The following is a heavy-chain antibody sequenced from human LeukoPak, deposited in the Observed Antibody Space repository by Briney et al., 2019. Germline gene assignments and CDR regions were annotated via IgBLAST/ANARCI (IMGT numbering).Heavy chain of an antibody. V-gene: IGHV3-23*01. CDR3: AGRPTGYSSGYIH. CDR2: ISGSAHKI. J-gene: IGHJ4*02. CDR1: GITFSNYA. D-gene: IGHD5-18*01. Sequence: GSLRLSCVASGITFSNYAVSWVRQAPEKGLEWVSVISGSAHKIRYADSVKGRFTISRDNSENIVYLQMNNLRVEDTAVYYCAGRPTGYSSGYIHWGQGTLVTVSS.